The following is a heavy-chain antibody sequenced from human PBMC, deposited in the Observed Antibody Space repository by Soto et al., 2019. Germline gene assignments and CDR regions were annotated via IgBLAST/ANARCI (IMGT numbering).Heavy chain of an antibody. Sequence: QVQLVQSGAEVKKPGASVKVSCKTSGYRFTRFGISWVRQAPGQRLEWMAWISPYSGDTNYAQKLLGRVTLTTETATSTAYMELRSLTSDDSAVYYCARENDYGDHGDYWGQGTQVTVSA. V-gene: IGHV1-18*04. CDR3: ARENDYGDHGDY. D-gene: IGHD4-17*01. J-gene: IGHJ4*02. CDR2: ISPYSGDT. CDR1: GYRFTRFG.